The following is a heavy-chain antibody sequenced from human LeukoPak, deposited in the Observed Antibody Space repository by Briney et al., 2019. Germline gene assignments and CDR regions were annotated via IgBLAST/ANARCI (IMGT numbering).Heavy chain of an antibody. J-gene: IGHJ4*02. CDR1: GGTFSSYA. CDR3: ARVHHYYDILTGYGEYFFDK. V-gene: IGHV1-69*04. CDR2: IIPTLGIA. Sequence: ASVKVSCKASGGTFSSYAISWVRQAPGQGLEWMGRIIPTLGIANYAQKFQGRVTITADKSTSTAYMELRSLRSDDTAVYYCARVHHYYDILTGYGEYFFDKWGQGTLVTVSS. D-gene: IGHD3-9*01.